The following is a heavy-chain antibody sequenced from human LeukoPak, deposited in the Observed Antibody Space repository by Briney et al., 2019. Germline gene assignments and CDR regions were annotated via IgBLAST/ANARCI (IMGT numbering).Heavy chain of an antibody. CDR3: ARCSYFSFGVVIRWFDP. V-gene: IGHV4-34*01. CDR1: GGSFSGYY. D-gene: IGHD3-3*01. Sequence: PSETLSLTCAVYGGSFSGYYWSWIRQPPGKGLEWIGEINHSGSTNYNPSLKSRVTISVDTSKNQFSLKLSSVTAADTAVYYCARCSYFSFGVVIRWFDPWGQGTLVTVSS. CDR2: INHSGST. J-gene: IGHJ5*02.